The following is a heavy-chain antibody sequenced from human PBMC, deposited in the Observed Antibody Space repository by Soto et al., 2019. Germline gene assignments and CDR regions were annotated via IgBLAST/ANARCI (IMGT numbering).Heavy chain of an antibody. Sequence: QLQESGPGLVKPSETLSLTCSVSGDSINSDKYYWGWIRQPPGKGLEWIGSIYYRGNTYYNPSLQTRVTISLGKSKSQFYLRLNSVTAADSAVYFCARLEGLATISYYFDFWGQGAQVTVSS. CDR3: ARLEGLATISYYFDF. V-gene: IGHV4-39*01. CDR2: IYYRGNT. CDR1: GDSINSDKYY. J-gene: IGHJ4*02. D-gene: IGHD3-9*01.